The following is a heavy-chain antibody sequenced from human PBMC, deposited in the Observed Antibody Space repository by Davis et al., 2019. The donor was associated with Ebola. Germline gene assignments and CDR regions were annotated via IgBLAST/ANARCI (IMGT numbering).Heavy chain of an antibody. CDR2: ISAYSGNT. J-gene: IGHJ6*02. Sequence: AASVKVSCKASGYTFTSYGISWVRQAPGQGLEWMGWISAYSGNTNYAQKLQGRVTMTTDTSTSTAYMELRSLRSDDTAVYYCARGGYCSGGSCPYYYYGMDVWGQGTTVTVSS. D-gene: IGHD2-15*01. CDR1: GYTFTSYG. CDR3: ARGGYCSGGSCPYYYYGMDV. V-gene: IGHV1-18*01.